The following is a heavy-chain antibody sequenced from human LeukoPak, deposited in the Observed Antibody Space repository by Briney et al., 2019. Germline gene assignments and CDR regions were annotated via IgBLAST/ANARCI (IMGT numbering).Heavy chain of an antibody. J-gene: IGHJ4*02. Sequence: GGSLRLSCAASGFTVSSNEMSWVRQAPGKGLEWVSAISGSCGSTYYADSVKGRFTISRDNSKNTLYLQMNSLRAEDTAVYYCAKGKYSYGSTTFDYWGQGTLVTVSS. V-gene: IGHV3-23*01. D-gene: IGHD5-18*01. CDR2: ISGSCGST. CDR1: GFTVSSNE. CDR3: AKGKYSYGSTTFDY.